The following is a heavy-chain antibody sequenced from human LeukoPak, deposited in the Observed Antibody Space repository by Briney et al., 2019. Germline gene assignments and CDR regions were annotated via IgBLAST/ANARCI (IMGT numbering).Heavy chain of an antibody. J-gene: IGHJ4*02. CDR3: AREMYYYGSGSPDY. D-gene: IGHD3-10*01. CDR2: IYPGDSDT. Sequence: GESLKISCKSSGYNFARYWIGWVRQMPGKGLEWIWIIYPGDSDTRYSPSFQGQVTISADKSINTAYLQWSSLKASDTAMYYCAREMYYYGSGSPDYWGQGTLVTVSS. V-gene: IGHV5-51*01. CDR1: GYNFARYW.